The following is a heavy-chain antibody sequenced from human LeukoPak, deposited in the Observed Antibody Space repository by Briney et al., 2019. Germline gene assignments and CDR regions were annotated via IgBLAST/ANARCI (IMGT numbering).Heavy chain of an antibody. CDR2: IYATGNT. Sequence: SETLSLTCAVSGGSLNNHYWSWIRQSAGKGLEWIGRIYATGNTNYNPSLKSRVTMSVDTSENQFSLDLISVTAADTAVYYCARGTWGSDFDYWGQGTLVTVSS. V-gene: IGHV4-4*07. J-gene: IGHJ4*02. CDR1: GGSLNNHY. CDR3: ARGTWGSDFDY. D-gene: IGHD7-27*01.